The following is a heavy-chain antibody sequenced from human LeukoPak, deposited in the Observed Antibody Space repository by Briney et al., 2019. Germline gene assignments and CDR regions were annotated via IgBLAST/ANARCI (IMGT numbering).Heavy chain of an antibody. CDR2: IYTSGST. CDR1: GGSISSYD. D-gene: IGHD6-6*01. Sequence: SETLSLTCTVSGGSISSYDWSWIRQPAGQGLEWIGRIYTSGSTNYNPSLKTRVTISVDTSKNQFSLKLSSVTAADTAVYYCARGLHSSSSGPDDAFDIWGEGTMVTVSS. V-gene: IGHV4-4*07. J-gene: IGHJ3*02. CDR3: ARGLHSSSSGPDDAFDI.